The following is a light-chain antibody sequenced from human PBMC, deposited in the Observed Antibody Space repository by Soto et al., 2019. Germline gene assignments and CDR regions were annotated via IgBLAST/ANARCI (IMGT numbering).Light chain of an antibody. CDR3: QQYSTYPWT. CDR1: QSISSW. CDR2: DAS. V-gene: IGKV1-5*01. Sequence: DIQMTQSPSTLSASVGDRVTITCRASQSISSWLAWYQQKPGKAPKLLIYDASSLQSGVPTRFSGSGSGTEFTLTISSLQPDDFATYYCQQYSTYPWTFGQGTKVVIK. J-gene: IGKJ1*01.